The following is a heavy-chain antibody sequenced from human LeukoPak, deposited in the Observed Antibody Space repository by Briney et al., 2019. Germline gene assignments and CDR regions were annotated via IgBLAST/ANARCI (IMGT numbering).Heavy chain of an antibody. J-gene: IGHJ3*02. Sequence: ASVKVSCKASGYTFTDYSMHWVRQAPGQGLEWLGWINPNSGGTNYAQKVQGWVTMTRDTSISTAYMELSRLRPDDTAVYYCARDQADAFDIWGQGTMVTVSS. CDR3: ARDQADAFDI. CDR2: INPNSGGT. V-gene: IGHV1-2*04. CDR1: GYTFTDYS.